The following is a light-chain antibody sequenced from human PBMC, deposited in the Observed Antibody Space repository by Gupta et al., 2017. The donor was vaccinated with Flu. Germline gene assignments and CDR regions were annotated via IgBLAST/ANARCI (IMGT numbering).Light chain of an antibody. Sequence: KLTTACSGSSSNIGKNFVSWYQQLTGTAPKLLIFENSNRPSGIPDRFSGSKSGTSATLSITGLQTGDEADYYCATWDSSLSAGVFGGGTTLTVL. CDR2: ENS. V-gene: IGLV1-51*02. CDR3: ATWDSSLSAGV. J-gene: IGLJ3*02. CDR1: SSNIGKNF.